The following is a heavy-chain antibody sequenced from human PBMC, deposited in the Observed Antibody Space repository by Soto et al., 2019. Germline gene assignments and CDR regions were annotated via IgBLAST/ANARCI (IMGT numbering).Heavy chain of an antibody. D-gene: IGHD6-19*01. V-gene: IGHV3-48*04. Sequence: EVQLVESGGGLVQPGGSLRLSCAASGFRFSSYSMNWVHQAPGKGPEWVSYIDHSSSSVRYVDSVEGRFTISRDNAKDSLSLQMNSLRVEDPAMYYCAVGIAVARGYFDLWGRGTLVTVSS. CDR1: GFRFSSYS. CDR2: IDHSSSSV. CDR3: AVGIAVARGYFDL. J-gene: IGHJ2*01.